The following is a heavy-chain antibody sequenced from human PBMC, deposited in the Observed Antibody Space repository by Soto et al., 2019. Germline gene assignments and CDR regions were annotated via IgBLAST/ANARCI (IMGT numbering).Heavy chain of an antibody. Sequence: QVQLVQSGAEVKKPGSSVNVSCKTSGGTFGNSAVTWVRQAPGQGLEWLGGIVPMFGTANYAQKFQGRVTIPADESTITGYMELSSLNTDDTAVYYCARDGDPQSAFWSGPLGGGRFDPWGQGTLVTVSS. CDR3: ARDGDPQSAFWSGPLGGGRFDP. D-gene: IGHD3-3*01. J-gene: IGHJ5*02. CDR1: GGTFGNSA. V-gene: IGHV1-69*12. CDR2: IVPMFGTA.